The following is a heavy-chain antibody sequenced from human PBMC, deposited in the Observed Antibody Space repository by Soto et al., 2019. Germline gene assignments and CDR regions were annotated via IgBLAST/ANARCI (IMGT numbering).Heavy chain of an antibody. CDR1: EFTFSKES. D-gene: IGHD3-22*01. CDR2: ISYGGGTT. V-gene: IGHV3-23*01. Sequence: RGSPGRSCAAPEFTFSKESMSWVRQAPGKGLEWVSAISYGGGTTYYADSVKGRFTISRDNSKNTLYLQMNSLRAEDTAVYYCAKNPGYYYDSTGYHFDYWGQGT. CDR3: AKNPGYYYDSTGYHFDY. J-gene: IGHJ4*02.